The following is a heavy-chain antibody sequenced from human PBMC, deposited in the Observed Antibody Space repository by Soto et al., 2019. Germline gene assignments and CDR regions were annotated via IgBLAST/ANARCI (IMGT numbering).Heavy chain of an antibody. J-gene: IGHJ4*02. V-gene: IGHV4-28*03. CDR1: GYSISSSNW. D-gene: IGHD4-17*01. CDR2: IYYSGST. Sequence: SETLSLTCAVSGYSISSSNWWGWIRQPPGKGLEWIGYIYYSGSTYYNPSLKSRVTISVDRSKNQFSLRLTSVTAADTAVYYCARGFGVTTNPPGHWGQGTLVTVSS. CDR3: ARGFGVTTNPPGH.